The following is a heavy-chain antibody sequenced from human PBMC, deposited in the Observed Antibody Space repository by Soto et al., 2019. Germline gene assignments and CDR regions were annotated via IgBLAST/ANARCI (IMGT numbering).Heavy chain of an antibody. J-gene: IGHJ4*02. D-gene: IGHD3-10*01. CDR3: ARGVWSYYGCDY. Sequence: QLQLQESGPGLVKPSETLSLTCTVSGASISSILYYWGWIRQPPGKGLEYIGSIYATGSTYYDPSLKSRVTRSADTSNNQFSLKLSSVTAADTAVYYCARGVWSYYGCDYWGQGALVTVSS. CDR2: IYATGST. CDR1: GASISSILYY. V-gene: IGHV4-39*01.